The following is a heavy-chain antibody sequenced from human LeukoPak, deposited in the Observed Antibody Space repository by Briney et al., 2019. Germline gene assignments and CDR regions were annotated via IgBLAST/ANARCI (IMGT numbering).Heavy chain of an antibody. Sequence: GGSLRLSCVASGFSFSRYWMSWVRQAPGKGLEWVANIKQDGIETYYVDSVKGRFTISRDNAKDSLYLQMNSLRAEDTAVYYCARGSDSSSWDEYFQHWGQGTLVTVSS. V-gene: IGHV3-7*04. J-gene: IGHJ1*01. D-gene: IGHD6-13*01. CDR3: ARGSDSSSWDEYFQH. CDR2: IKQDGIET. CDR1: GFSFSRYW.